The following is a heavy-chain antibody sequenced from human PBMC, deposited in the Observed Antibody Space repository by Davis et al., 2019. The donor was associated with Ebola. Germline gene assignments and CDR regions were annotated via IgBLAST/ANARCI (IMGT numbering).Heavy chain of an antibody. CDR1: GFTFSDFY. CDR3: ARVGGSGSYYPEY. Sequence: GGSLRLSCATSGFTFSDFYMTWIRQAPGQGLEWVSYISSSSITTSYADSVKGRFTISRDNAKNSLYLQMNSLKAEDTAVYYCARVGGSGSYYPEYWGQGILVTVSS. CDR2: ISSSSITT. J-gene: IGHJ4*02. D-gene: IGHD3-10*01. V-gene: IGHV3-11*01.